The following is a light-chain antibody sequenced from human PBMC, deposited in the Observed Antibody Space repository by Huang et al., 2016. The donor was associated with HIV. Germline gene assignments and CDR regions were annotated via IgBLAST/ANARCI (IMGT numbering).Light chain of an antibody. Sequence: NQTPLSLSVTPGQPASISCKSSQSLLHSDGKTYLYWYVQKAVHSPQLLMYDVSNRFSGVPDRFSGSGSGTSVTLKISRVEAEDVGIYYCMQGIHLSSPFGGGTKIEI. CDR1: QSLLHSDGKTY. V-gene: IGKV2-29*02. CDR3: MQGIHLSSP. J-gene: IGKJ4*01. CDR2: DVS.